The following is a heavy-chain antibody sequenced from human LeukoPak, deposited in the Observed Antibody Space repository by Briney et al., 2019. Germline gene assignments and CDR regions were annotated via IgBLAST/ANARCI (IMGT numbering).Heavy chain of an antibody. D-gene: IGHD4-23*01. CDR1: GFTVSSNY. Sequence: GGSLRLSCAASGFTVSSNYMSWVRQAPGKVLEWVSVIYSGGSTYYADSVKGRFTISRDNSKNTLYLQMNSLRAEDTAVYYCAREYYGGYFDYWGQGTLVTVSS. J-gene: IGHJ4*02. CDR3: AREYYGGYFDY. CDR2: IYSGGST. V-gene: IGHV3-66*01.